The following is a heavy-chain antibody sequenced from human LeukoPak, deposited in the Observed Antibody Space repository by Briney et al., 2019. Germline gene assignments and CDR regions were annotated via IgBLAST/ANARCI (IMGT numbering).Heavy chain of an antibody. CDR3: ASACSSTSCSIYGMDV. V-gene: IGHV4-34*01. Sequence: PSETLSLTCAVYGGSFSGYYWSWIRQPPGKGLEWIGEINHSGSTNYNPSLKSRVTISVDTSRNQFSLKLSSVTAADTAVYYCASACSSTSCSIYGMDVWGQGTTVTVSS. D-gene: IGHD2-2*01. CDR1: GGSFSGYY. CDR2: INHSGST. J-gene: IGHJ6*02.